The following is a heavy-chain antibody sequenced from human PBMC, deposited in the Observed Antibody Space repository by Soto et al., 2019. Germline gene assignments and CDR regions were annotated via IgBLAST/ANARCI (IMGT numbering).Heavy chain of an antibody. CDR3: ARDTLLGQQWDYGMDV. CDR1: GYTFTSYG. J-gene: IGHJ6*02. Sequence: ASVKVSCKTSGYTFTSYGISWVRQAPGQGLEWMGRISRHSGNTNYAQKFQGRVTMTTDTSTSTAYMEVRSLRFDDTAVYYCARDTLLGQQWDYGMDVWGQGTTVTVSS. D-gene: IGHD5-18*01. V-gene: IGHV1-18*01. CDR2: ISRHSGNT.